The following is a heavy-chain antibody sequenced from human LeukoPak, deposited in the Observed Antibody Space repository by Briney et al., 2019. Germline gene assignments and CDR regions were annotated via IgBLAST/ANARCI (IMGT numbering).Heavy chain of an antibody. Sequence: PSETLSLTCTVSGGSISSGDYYWSWIRQPPGKGLEWIGYIYYSGSTYYNPSLKSRVTISVDTSKNQFSLKLSSVTAADTAVYYCASFLPTYYYDSSGSDAFDIWGQGTMFTVSS. V-gene: IGHV4-30-4*01. CDR3: ASFLPTYYYDSSGSDAFDI. CDR2: IYYSGST. CDR1: GGSISSGDYY. J-gene: IGHJ3*02. D-gene: IGHD3-22*01.